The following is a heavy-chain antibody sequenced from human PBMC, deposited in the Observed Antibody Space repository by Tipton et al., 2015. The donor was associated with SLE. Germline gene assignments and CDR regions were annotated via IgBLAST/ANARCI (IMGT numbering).Heavy chain of an antibody. Sequence: TLRLSCTASGFTFNNYAMNWVRQAPGKGLEWVSGISGSGDSTYSGDSVKGRFTISRDNSKKTLYLQMNSLRAEDTAVYYCAREKNDILTGYFGYWGQGTLVTVSS. CDR2: ISGSGDST. D-gene: IGHD3-9*01. J-gene: IGHJ4*02. V-gene: IGHV3-23*01. CDR1: GFTFNNYA. CDR3: AREKNDILTGYFGY.